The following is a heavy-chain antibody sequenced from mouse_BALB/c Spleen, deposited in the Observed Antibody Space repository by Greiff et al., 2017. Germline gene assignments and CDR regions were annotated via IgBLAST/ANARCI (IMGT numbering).Heavy chain of an antibody. Sequence: QVQLQQSGAELVKPGASVKLSCKASGYTFTSYYMYWVKQRPGQGLEWIGEINPSNGGTNFNEKFKSKATLTVDKSSSTSYMQLSSLTSEDSAVYYCTRSVVATKGWYYCDYWGQGTTLTVSS. CDR1: GYTFTSYY. D-gene: IGHD1-1*01. CDR3: TRSVVATKGWYYCDY. J-gene: IGHJ2*01. CDR2: INPSNGGT. V-gene: IGHV1S81*02.